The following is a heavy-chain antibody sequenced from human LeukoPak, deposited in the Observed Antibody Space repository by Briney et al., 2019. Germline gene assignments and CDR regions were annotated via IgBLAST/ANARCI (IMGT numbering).Heavy chain of an antibody. J-gene: IGHJ4*02. CDR1: GGSISSDNYS. D-gene: IGHD5-18*01. Sequence: PSETLSLTCTVSGGSISSDNYSWSWIRQPAGKGLEWIGYIYYSGYTNYNPSLKSRVTISVDTSKNQFSLKLSSVTAADTAVYYCARFGGYSYFIDYWGQGTLVTVSS. V-gene: IGHV4-61*10. CDR2: IYYSGYT. CDR3: ARFGGYSYFIDY.